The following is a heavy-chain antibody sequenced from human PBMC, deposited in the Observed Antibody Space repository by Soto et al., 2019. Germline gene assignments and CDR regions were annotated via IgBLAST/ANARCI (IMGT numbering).Heavy chain of an antibody. CDR2: IYHSGST. D-gene: IGHD2-2*02. Sequence: PSETMSLTXAVASGSISSSNWWSWVRQPPGKGLEWIGEIYHSGSTNYNPSLKSRVTISVDKSKNQFSLKLSSVTAADTAVYYCARDMEGCSSTSCNIFGYWGQGTLVTVSS. J-gene: IGHJ4*02. CDR1: SGSISSSNW. CDR3: ARDMEGCSSTSCNIFGY. V-gene: IGHV4-4*02.